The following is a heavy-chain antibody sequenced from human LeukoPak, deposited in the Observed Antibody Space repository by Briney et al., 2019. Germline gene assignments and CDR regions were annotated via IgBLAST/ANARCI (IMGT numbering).Heavy chain of an antibody. D-gene: IGHD3-9*01. V-gene: IGHV4-59*01. Sequence: PSETLSLTCTVSGGSISSYYWSWIRQPPGKGLERIGYIYYSGSTNYNPSLKSRVTISVDTSKNQFSLKLSSVTAADTAVYHCARAGQYCDILTGSIYYYYGIDVWGNGTTVTVSS. CDR1: GGSISSYY. J-gene: IGHJ6*04. CDR2: IYYSGST. CDR3: ARAGQYCDILTGSIYYYYGIDV.